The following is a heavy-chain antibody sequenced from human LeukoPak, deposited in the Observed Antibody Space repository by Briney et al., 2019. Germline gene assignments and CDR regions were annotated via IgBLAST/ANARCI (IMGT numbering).Heavy chain of an antibody. CDR2: ISYDGSNK. CDR3: AKEGNYQLLFVY. D-gene: IGHD2-2*01. J-gene: IGHJ4*02. Sequence: PGGSLRLSCAASGFTFSSYGMHWVRQAPGKGLEWVAVISYDGSNKYYADSVKGRFTISRDNSKNTLYLQMNSLRAEGTAVYYCAKEGNYQLLFVYWGQGTLVTVSS. CDR1: GFTFSSYG. V-gene: IGHV3-30*18.